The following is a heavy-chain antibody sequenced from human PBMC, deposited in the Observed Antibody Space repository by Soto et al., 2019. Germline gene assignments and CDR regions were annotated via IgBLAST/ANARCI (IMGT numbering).Heavy chain of an antibody. CDR3: ARDRGGITVSSKPLGEWFDP. CDR1: GDSINSGAYF. CDR2: IYYSGRT. V-gene: IGHV4-31*03. D-gene: IGHD3-16*01. J-gene: IGHJ5*02. Sequence: PSETLSLTCSVSGDSINSGAYFWTWIRQHPEKGLEWIGYIYYSGRTYYNPSLKSRLTLSLDLPKNQFSLRLTSVTAADTAVYYCARDRGGITVSSKPLGEWFDPWGQGTLVTVSS.